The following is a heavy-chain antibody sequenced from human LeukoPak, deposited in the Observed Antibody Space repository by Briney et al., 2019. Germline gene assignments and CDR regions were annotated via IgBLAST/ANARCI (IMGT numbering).Heavy chain of an antibody. D-gene: IGHD3-22*01. Sequence: GGSLRLSCAASGFTFSSYAMSWVRQAPGKGLEWVSAISGSGGSTYYADSVKGRFTISRDNSKNTLYLQMNSLRAEDTALYYCARDLGAYYDSSDNWFDPWGQGTLVTVSS. CDR1: GFTFSSYA. J-gene: IGHJ5*02. CDR2: ISGSGGST. CDR3: ARDLGAYYDSSDNWFDP. V-gene: IGHV3-23*01.